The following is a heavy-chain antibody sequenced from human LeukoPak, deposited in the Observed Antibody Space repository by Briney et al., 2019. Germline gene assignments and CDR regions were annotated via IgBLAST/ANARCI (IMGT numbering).Heavy chain of an antibody. D-gene: IGHD3-22*01. V-gene: IGHV1-24*01. J-gene: IGHJ4*02. Sequence: ASVKVSCKVSRYTLTELSMHWVRQAPGKGLEWMGGFDPEDGETIYAQKFQGRVTMTEDTSTDTAYMELSSLRSEDTAVYYCATTYDSSGYYHLAFDYWGQGTLVTVSS. CDR2: FDPEDGET. CDR1: RYTLTELS. CDR3: ATTYDSSGYYHLAFDY.